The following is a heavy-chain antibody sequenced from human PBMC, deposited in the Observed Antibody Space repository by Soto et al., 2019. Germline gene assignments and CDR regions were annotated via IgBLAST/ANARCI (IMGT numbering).Heavy chain of an antibody. Sequence: GGSLRLSCAVSGFTFSNCAMSWVRQAPGKGLERVSAIGGSGGTTYYADSVKGRFTISRDNSKNTLYLLMNSLRAEDTAVYYCAKDTGIAAPYYFDYWGQGALVTVSS. V-gene: IGHV3-23*01. CDR3: AKDTGIAAPYYFDY. CDR2: IGGSGGTT. CDR1: GFTFSNCA. D-gene: IGHD6-6*01. J-gene: IGHJ4*02.